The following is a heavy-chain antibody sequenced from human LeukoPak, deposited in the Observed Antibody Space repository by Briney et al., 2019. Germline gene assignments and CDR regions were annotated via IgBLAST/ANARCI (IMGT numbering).Heavy chain of an antibody. J-gene: IGHJ4*02. CDR3: ARIQVTMDILFDY. Sequence: SGPALAKPTQTLTLTCTFSRFSLSTSGLCVSWIRQPPGKALEWLARIDWDDDKYYSTSLMTRLTISKDTSKNQVVLTMTNMDPVDTATYYCARIQVTMDILFDYWGQGTLVTVSS. CDR2: IDWDDDK. CDR1: RFSLSTSGLC. D-gene: IGHD3-10*01. V-gene: IGHV2-70*11.